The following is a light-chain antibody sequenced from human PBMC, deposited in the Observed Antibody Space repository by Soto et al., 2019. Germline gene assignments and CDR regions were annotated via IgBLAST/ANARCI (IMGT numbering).Light chain of an antibody. V-gene: IGLV1-44*01. J-gene: IGLJ2*01. Sequence: QAVVTQAPSASETPGQRITISCSGGISNIGTNTVNWYQQVPGTAPKLLIFSNDRRPSGVPDRFSGSKSGTSASLAISGLQSEDEADYDCSSWDGSLNGPVFGGGTKLTVL. CDR3: SSWDGSLNGPV. CDR1: ISNIGTNT. CDR2: SND.